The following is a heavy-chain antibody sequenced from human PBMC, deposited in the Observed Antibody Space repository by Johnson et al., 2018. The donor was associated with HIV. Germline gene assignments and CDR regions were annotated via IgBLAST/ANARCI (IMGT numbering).Heavy chain of an antibody. D-gene: IGHD1-26*01. Sequence: MQLVESGGGLMQPGGSLRLSCAASGFSVSSNYMSWVRQAPGKGLEWVSGIYSGGSTYYADSVNGRFTISRDNSKNTLYLQMNSLRAEDTAVFHCARGDVGAFDIWGQATMVTVSS. V-gene: IGHV3-53*01. CDR1: GFSVSSNY. CDR2: IYSGGST. CDR3: ARGDVGAFDI. J-gene: IGHJ3*02.